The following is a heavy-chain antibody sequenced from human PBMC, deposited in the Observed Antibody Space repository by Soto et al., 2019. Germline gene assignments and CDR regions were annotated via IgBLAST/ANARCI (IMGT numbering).Heavy chain of an antibody. CDR2: ISRYGDIT. V-gene: IGHV3-23*01. J-gene: IGHJ4*02. Sequence: EVQLLESGGDLIQPGGSLRLCCAASGFTFNIYAMTWVRQAPGKGLEWVSAISRYGDITYYADSVEGRFSISRDNSKNTLYLQTNSLRAEDTAVYYCAKDRYLDHDSRGYLFDNWGQGTLVTVSS. CDR3: AKDRYLDHDSRGYLFDN. CDR1: GFTFNIYA. D-gene: IGHD3-22*01.